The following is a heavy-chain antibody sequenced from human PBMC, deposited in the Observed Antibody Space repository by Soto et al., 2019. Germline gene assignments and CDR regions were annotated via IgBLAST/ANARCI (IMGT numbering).Heavy chain of an antibody. V-gene: IGHV4-59*01. CDR3: ARFQYTVVTPFDL. D-gene: IGHD2-21*02. CDR1: GGSLTNYF. CDR2: IRYSGKT. Sequence: QVHLQESGPGLVEPSETLSLTCTVSGGSLTNYFWTWIRQSPGKGLEWIAYIRYSGKTGYNPSLKSRVTISLDTPKNQFSLKLTSVTAADTAIYYCARFQYTVVTPFDLWGQGTMVIVSS. J-gene: IGHJ3*01.